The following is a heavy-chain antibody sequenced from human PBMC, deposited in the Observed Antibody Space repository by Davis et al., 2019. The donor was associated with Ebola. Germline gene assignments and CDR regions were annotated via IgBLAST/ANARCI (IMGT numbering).Heavy chain of an antibody. CDR2: IIPVFRTA. CDR1: GDTLTSYA. D-gene: IGHD2-8*02. Sequence: AASVKVSCKAVGDTLTSYAMTWVRQAPGQGLEWMGGIIPVFRTARYAHKFQGRVTITADESTPTAYMELTGLRSEDTAVYYCAHLGPQRYCSGGGCHGYLDYWGQGTLVTVSS. V-gene: IGHV1-69*13. CDR3: AHLGPQRYCSGGGCHGYLDY. J-gene: IGHJ4*02.